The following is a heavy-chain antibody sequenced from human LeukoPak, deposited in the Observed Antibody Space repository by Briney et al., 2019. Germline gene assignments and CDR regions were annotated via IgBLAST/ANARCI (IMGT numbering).Heavy chain of an antibody. V-gene: IGHV3-48*03. J-gene: IGHJ4*02. CDR2: ISSSGSTI. CDR3: AKGDYSNYGYYFDY. D-gene: IGHD4-11*01. CDR1: GFTFSSYE. Sequence: PGGSLRLSCAASGFTFSSYEMNWVRQAPGKGLEWVSYISSSGSTIYYADSVKGRFTISRDNAKNSLYLQMNSLRAEDTAVYYCAKGDYSNYGYYFDYWGQGTLVTVPS.